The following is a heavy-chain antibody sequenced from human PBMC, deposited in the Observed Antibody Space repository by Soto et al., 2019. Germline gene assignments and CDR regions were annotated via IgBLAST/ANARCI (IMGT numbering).Heavy chain of an antibody. CDR3: ARNLNYNYFDY. CDR2: IYHSGTT. J-gene: IGHJ4*02. CDR1: GASISNYY. V-gene: IGHV4-59*01. Sequence: SETLSLTCSVSGASISNYYWSWIRQPPGKGLEWLGYIYHSGTTSYNPSLQSRVTISLDTSKNQFSLKLTSATAADTAVYYCARNLNYNYFDYWGQGNLVTVSS. D-gene: IGHD3-10*01.